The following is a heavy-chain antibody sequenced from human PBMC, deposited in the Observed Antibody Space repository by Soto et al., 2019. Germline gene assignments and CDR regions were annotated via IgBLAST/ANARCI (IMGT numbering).Heavy chain of an antibody. J-gene: IGHJ4*02. D-gene: IGHD2-15*01. CDR2: IYYSGST. V-gene: IGHV4-59*08. Sequence: PSETLSLTCTVSGGSISSYYWSWIRQPPGKGLEWIGYIYYSGSTNYNPSLKSRVTISVDTSKNQLSLKLSSVTAADTAVYYCARSERSGGSCYSDFWGQGTLVTVAS. CDR1: GGSISSYY. CDR3: ARSERSGGSCYSDF.